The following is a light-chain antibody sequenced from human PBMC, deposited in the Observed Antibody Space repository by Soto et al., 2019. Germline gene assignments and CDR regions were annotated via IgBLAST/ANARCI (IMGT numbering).Light chain of an antibody. CDR1: SSNIGSNT. CDR2: TND. CDR3: AAWDDSVNGRV. J-gene: IGLJ2*01. Sequence: QPVLTQPPSASGTPGQRVTISCSGSSSNIGSNTVNWYQQLPGTAPKLLIYTNDHRPSGVPDRFSGSKSGTSASLAISGLQSEDEADYYCAAWDDSVNGRVFGGGTKLTVL. V-gene: IGLV1-44*01.